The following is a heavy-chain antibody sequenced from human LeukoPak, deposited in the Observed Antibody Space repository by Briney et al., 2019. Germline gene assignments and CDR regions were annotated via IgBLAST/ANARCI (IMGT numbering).Heavy chain of an antibody. Sequence: SQTLSLTCAISGDSVSSNSAAWNWIRQSPSRGLEWLGRTYYRSKWYNDYAVSVKSRTTINPDASKNQFSLQLNSVTPEDTAVYYCARERYSSSWFYYYYYGMDVWGQGTTVTVSS. J-gene: IGHJ6*02. CDR1: GDSVSSNSAA. CDR3: ARERYSSSWFYYYYYGMDV. CDR2: TYYRSKWYN. V-gene: IGHV6-1*01. D-gene: IGHD6-13*01.